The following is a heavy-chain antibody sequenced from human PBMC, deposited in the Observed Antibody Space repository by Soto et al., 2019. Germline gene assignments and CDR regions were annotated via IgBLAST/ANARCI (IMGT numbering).Heavy chain of an antibody. Sequence: QVQLVQSGDEVKKPGASVKVSCKASGYIFVNYGIAWVRQAPGQGLEWMGWISPYTGNTHSATKVQGRLTMTTDTSTSTAYMDLGSLRPAETAVYYCVMVDNYVTPTPQDAWGQGPTVTVS. CDR3: VMVDNYVTPTPQDA. CDR1: GYIFVNYG. J-gene: IGHJ6*02. D-gene: IGHD3-16*01. CDR2: ISPYTGNT. V-gene: IGHV1-18*01.